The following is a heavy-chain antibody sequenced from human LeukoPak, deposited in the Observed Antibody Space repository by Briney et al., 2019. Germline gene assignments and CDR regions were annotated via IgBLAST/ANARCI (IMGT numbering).Heavy chain of an antibody. J-gene: IGHJ4*02. Sequence: ASVKVSCKASGYTFTGYYMHWVRQAPGQGLEWMGWINPNSGGTNYAQKFQGRVTMTRDTSISTAYMELSRLRSDDTAVYYCARSRGLPAAEFDYWGQGTLVTVSS. CDR3: ARSRGLPAAEFDY. CDR1: GYTFTGYY. D-gene: IGHD2-2*01. V-gene: IGHV1-2*02. CDR2: INPNSGGT.